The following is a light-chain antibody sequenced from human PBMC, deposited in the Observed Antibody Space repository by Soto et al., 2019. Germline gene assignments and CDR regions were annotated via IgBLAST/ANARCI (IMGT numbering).Light chain of an antibody. CDR1: QSISSY. CDR3: QQSYSTPRT. V-gene: IGKV1-39*01. Sequence: DIQMTQSPSSLSASVGDRVTITCRASQSISSYLNWYQQKPGKAPKILIYAASSLQSGVPSRFSGSGSGTDFTLTISSLQPEDFATYYCQQSYSTPRTFGGGTKVEIK. CDR2: AAS. J-gene: IGKJ4*01.